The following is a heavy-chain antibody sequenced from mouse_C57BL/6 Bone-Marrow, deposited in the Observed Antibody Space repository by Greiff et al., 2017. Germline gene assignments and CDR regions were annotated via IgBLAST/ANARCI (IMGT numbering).Heavy chain of an antibody. CDR3: AREEKPLGKLLVDYFDY. D-gene: IGHD1-1*01. CDR2: INPNNGGT. Sequence: EVQLQQSGPELVKPGASVKISCKASGYTFTDYYMNWVKQSHGKSLEWIGDINPNNGGTSYNQKFKGKATLTVDKSSSTAYMELRSLTSEDSAVYYCAREEKPLGKLLVDYFDYWGQGTTLTVSS. J-gene: IGHJ2*01. CDR1: GYTFTDYY. V-gene: IGHV1-26*01.